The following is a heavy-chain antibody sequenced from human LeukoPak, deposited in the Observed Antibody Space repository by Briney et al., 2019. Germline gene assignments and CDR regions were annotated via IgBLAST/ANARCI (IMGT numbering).Heavy chain of an antibody. CDR1: GGTFSSYA. V-gene: IGHV1-69*05. CDR2: IIPIFGTA. CDR3: ASSCGGDCRTRGYDAFDI. J-gene: IGHJ3*02. D-gene: IGHD2-21*02. Sequence: GSSVKVSCKASGGTFSSYAISWVRQAPGQGLEWMGGIIPIFGTANYAQKFQGRVTITTDESTSTAYMELSSLRSEDTAVSYCASSCGGDCRTRGYDAFDIWGQGTMVTVSS.